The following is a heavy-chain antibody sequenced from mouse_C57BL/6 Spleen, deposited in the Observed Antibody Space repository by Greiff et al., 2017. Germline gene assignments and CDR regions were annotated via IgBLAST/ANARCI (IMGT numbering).Heavy chain of an antibody. V-gene: IGHV1-53*01. D-gene: IGHD1-3*01. J-gene: IGHJ4*01. CDR2: INPSNGGT. CDR1: GYTFPSYW. Sequence: QVQLQQPGTELVKPGASVKLSCKASGYTFPSYWMHWVKQRPGQGLEWIGNINPSNGGTNYNEKFKSKATLTVDKSSSTAYMQLSSLTSEDSAVDYCARGGKGGYYYAMDYWGQGTSVTVSS. CDR3: ARGGKGGYYYAMDY.